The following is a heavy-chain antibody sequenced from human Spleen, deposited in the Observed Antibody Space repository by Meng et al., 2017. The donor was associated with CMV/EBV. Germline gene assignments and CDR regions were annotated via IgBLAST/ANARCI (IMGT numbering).Heavy chain of an antibody. CDR1: FTFRSYA. CDR2: ISGGGGNT. J-gene: IGHJ4*02. CDR3: AKDGIEGYYDSSGYYDY. D-gene: IGHD3-22*01. Sequence: FTFRSYAINWFRQAPGKGLEWVSTISGGGGNTYYADSVKGRFTISRDNSKNTLYLEMNSLRAEDTAVFYCAKDGIEGYYDSSGYYDYWGQGTLVTVSS. V-gene: IGHV3-23*01.